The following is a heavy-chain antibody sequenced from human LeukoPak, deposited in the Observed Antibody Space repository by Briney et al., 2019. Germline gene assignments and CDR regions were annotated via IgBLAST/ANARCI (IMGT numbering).Heavy chain of an antibody. CDR3: TRLCSSTSCPIEY. CDR2: IRSKANSYAT. Sequence: GGSLRLSCAASGFTFSGSAMHWVRQASGKGLEWVGCIRSKANSYATAYAASVKGRFTISRDDSKNTAYLQMNSLKTEDTAVYYCTRLCSSTSCPIEYWGQGTLVTVSS. J-gene: IGHJ4*02. D-gene: IGHD2-2*01. CDR1: GFTFSGSA. V-gene: IGHV3-73*01.